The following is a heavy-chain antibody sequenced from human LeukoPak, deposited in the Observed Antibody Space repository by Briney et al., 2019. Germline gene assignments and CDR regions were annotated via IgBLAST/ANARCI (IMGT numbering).Heavy chain of an antibody. V-gene: IGHV3-48*01. CDR2: ISSSSSTI. CDR3: ARDCRPPLRRCFDY. D-gene: IGHD4-23*01. J-gene: IGHJ4*02. Sequence: PGGSLSLSCAASGFTFSSYSKNWVCQAPGNGMERDSYISSSSSTIYYADSVKGRFTISRDNAKNSLYLQMNSLRAEDTAVYYCARDCRPPLRRCFDYWGQGTLVTVSS. CDR1: GFTFSSYS.